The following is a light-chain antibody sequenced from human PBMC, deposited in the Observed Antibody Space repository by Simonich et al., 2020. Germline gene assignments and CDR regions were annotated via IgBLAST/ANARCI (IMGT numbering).Light chain of an antibody. V-gene: IGLV2-14*01. Sequence: QSALTQPASVSGSPGQSIPISCTGTSSDFGGYNYVAWYQQHPGKAPKLMIYDVSKRPSGVSNRFSGSKSGNTASLTISGLQADDEADYYCSSYTSSSTLVFGGGTKLTVL. CDR1: SSDFGGYNY. CDR2: DVS. CDR3: SSYTSSSTLV. J-gene: IGLJ3*02.